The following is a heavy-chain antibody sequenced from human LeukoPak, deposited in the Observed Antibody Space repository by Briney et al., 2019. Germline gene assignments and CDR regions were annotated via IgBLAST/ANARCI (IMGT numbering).Heavy chain of an antibody. CDR1: GFTFSSYS. CDR2: IKQDGSEK. Sequence: PGGSLRLSCAASGFTFSSYSMNWVRQAPGKGLEWVANIKQDGSEKYYVDSVKGRFTISRDNAKNSLYLQMNSLRAEDTAVYYCARVHLVPAFDYWGQGTLVTVSS. CDR3: ARVHLVPAFDY. J-gene: IGHJ4*02. V-gene: IGHV3-7*01. D-gene: IGHD2-2*01.